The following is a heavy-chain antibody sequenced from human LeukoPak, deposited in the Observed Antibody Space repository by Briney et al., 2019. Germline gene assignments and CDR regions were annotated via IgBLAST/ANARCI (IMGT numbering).Heavy chain of an antibody. V-gene: IGHV1-46*01. D-gene: IGHD3-22*01. CDR3: ARTNYHDSSGIYDY. CDR1: GYTFTSYY. Sequence: ASVKVSCKASGYTFTSYYMHWVRQAPGQGLEWMGIINPTGGSTRYAEKFQGRVTVTRDTSTSTVYMELSSLRSEDTAIYYCARTNYHDSSGIYDYWGQGTLVTVTS. CDR2: INPTGGST. J-gene: IGHJ4*02.